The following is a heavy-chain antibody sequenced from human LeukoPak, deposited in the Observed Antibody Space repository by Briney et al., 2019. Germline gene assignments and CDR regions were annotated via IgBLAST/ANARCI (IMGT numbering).Heavy chain of an antibody. CDR3: ARRAGAYSHPYDY. D-gene: IGHD4/OR15-4a*01. CDR2: IYSDNT. V-gene: IGHV3-53*01. J-gene: IGHJ4*02. CDR1: GFTFSTNS. Sequence: GGSLRLSCTISGFTFSTNSMSWVRQAPGKGLEWVSFIYSDNTHYSDSVKGRFTISRDNSKNTLYLQMNSLRAEDTAVYYCARRAGAYSHPYDYWGQGTLVTVSS.